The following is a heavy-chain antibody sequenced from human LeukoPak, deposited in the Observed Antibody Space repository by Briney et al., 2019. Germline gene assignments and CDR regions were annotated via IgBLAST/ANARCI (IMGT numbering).Heavy chain of an antibody. CDR2: INHSGST. Sequence: SETLSLTCAVYGGSFSGYYWSWIRQPPGKGLERIGEINHSGSTNYNPSLKSRVTISVDTSKNQFSLKLSSVTAADTAVYYCARGLLWFGESPHYYYGMDVWGQGTTVTVSS. CDR3: ARGLLWFGESPHYYYGMDV. V-gene: IGHV4-34*01. CDR1: GGSFSGYY. J-gene: IGHJ6*02. D-gene: IGHD3-10*01.